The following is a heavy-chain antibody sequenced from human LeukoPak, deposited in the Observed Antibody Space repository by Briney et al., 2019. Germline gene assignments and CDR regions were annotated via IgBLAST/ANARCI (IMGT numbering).Heavy chain of an antibody. CDR3: ARGWPRGAFDI. D-gene: IGHD1-26*01. CDR2: ISSSSSYI. J-gene: IGHJ3*02. V-gene: IGHV3-21*01. CDR1: GLTFGSYT. Sequence: NPGGSLRLSCAASGLTFGSYTMNWVRQAPGKGLEWVSSISSSSSYIYYADSVKGRFTISRDNAKKSLYLQMNSLRAEDTAVYYCARGWPRGAFDIWGQGTMVTVSS.